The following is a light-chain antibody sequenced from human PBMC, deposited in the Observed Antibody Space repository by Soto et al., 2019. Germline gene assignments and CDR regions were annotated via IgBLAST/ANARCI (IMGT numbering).Light chain of an antibody. Sequence: DIQMNQSPSTLSAYVGDRVTITCRASQSISSWLAWYQQKPGKAPKLLIYDASSLESGVPSRFSGSGSGTEFTLTITSLQPDDFATYYCQQYNSYLWTFGQGTKVDIK. V-gene: IGKV1-5*01. J-gene: IGKJ1*01. CDR2: DAS. CDR3: QQYNSYLWT. CDR1: QSISSW.